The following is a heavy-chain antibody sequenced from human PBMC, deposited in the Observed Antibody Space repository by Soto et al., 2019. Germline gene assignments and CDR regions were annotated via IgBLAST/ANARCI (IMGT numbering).Heavy chain of an antibody. J-gene: IGHJ5*02. CDR2: IYYSGST. V-gene: IGHV4-31*03. Sequence: SETLSLTFTVSGGSISSGGYYWSWIRQHPGKGLEWIGYIYYSGSTYYNPSLKCRVTISVDTSTNQFSLKLCPVTAADPAVYYCARSYEDSSGYYYDTRWFDPSREGTLAPV. CDR1: GGSISSGGYY. D-gene: IGHD3-22*01. CDR3: ARSYEDSSGYYYDTRWFDP.